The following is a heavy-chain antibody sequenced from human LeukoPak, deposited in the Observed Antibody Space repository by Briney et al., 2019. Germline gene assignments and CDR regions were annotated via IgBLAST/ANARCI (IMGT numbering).Heavy chain of an antibody. V-gene: IGHV1-2*02. Sequence: ASVKVSCKASGYTFSDHHILWVRQAPGQGLEWMGWIHPNGHDTKYAQKFQGRMTMTTDTSISTAYMELNRVTSDDTAVYYCSDHYGPGPVWGLGTLITASS. D-gene: IGHD3-10*01. J-gene: IGHJ4*02. CDR1: GYTFSDHH. CDR3: SDHYGPGPV. CDR2: IHPNGHDT.